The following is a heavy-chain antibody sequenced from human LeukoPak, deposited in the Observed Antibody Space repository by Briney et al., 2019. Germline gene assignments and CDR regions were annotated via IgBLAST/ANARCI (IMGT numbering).Heavy chain of an antibody. J-gene: IGHJ4*02. CDR3: ARGRDSSGRYYFDY. D-gene: IGHD3-22*01. Sequence: SGTLSLTCAVSGGSISSSNWWSWVRQPPGKGLEWIGEIYHSGSTYYNPSLKSRVTISVDRSKNQFSLKLSSVTAADTAVYYCARGRDSSGRYYFDYWGQGTLVTVSS. V-gene: IGHV4-4*02. CDR1: GGSISSSNW. CDR2: IYHSGST.